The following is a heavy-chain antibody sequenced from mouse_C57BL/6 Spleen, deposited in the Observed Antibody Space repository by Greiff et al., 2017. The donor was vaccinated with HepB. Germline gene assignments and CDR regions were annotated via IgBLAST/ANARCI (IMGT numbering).Heavy chain of an antibody. V-gene: IGHV1-15*01. J-gene: IGHJ3*01. CDR1: GYTFTDYE. D-gene: IGHD2-3*01. Sequence: VKLMESGAELVRPGASVTLSCKASGYTFTDYEMHWVKQTPVHGLEWIGAIDPETGGTAYNQKFKGKAILTADKSSSTAYMELRSLTSEDSAVYYCTRGGGYYWFAYWGQGTLVTVSA. CDR2: IDPETGGT. CDR3: TRGGGYYWFAY.